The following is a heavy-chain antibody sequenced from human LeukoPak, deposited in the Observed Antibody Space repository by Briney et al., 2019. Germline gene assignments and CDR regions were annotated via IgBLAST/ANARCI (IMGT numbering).Heavy chain of an antibody. CDR3: VTDQTGRHPYFFDY. Sequence: QSGGSLRLSCTASGFNFSTYWMTWVRHVPGKGLEWVANIKEDGSEIYYVDAVKGRFSISRDNAKTSLYLQMHSLSVADTGLYYCVTDQTGRHPYFFDYWGQGTLVTVSS. V-gene: IGHV3-7*01. CDR2: IKEDGSEI. CDR1: GFNFSTYW. D-gene: IGHD3-10*01. J-gene: IGHJ4*02.